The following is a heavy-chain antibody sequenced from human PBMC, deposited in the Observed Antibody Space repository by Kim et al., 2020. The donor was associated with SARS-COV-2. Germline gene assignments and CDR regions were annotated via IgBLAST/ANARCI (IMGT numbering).Heavy chain of an antibody. CDR1: GYTFTDSY. CDR2: INPNSGGT. D-gene: IGHD2-15*01. Sequence: ASVKVSCKSSGYTFTDSYIHWVRQAPGQGLEWMGWINPNSGGTNYAQKFQGRVTMTRDTSISTAHMELSRLSSDDTAVYYCAPSIGYCSGGFCQNWGQGT. V-gene: IGHV1-2*02. CDR3: APSIGYCSGGFCQN. J-gene: IGHJ3*01.